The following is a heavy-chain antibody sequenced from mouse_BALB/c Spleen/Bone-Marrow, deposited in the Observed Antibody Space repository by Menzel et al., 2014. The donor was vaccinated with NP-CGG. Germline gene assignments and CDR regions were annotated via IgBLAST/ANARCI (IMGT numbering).Heavy chain of an antibody. Sequence: EVQRVESGGGLVQPGGSLRLSCATSGFTFXDYYMNWVRQPPGKALEWLGFIRNKAYSYTTEYSASVKGRFTISRDNSQSILYLQMNTLRAEDSATYYCARDMGGLLFDYWGQGTTLTVSS. J-gene: IGHJ2*01. D-gene: IGHD2-3*01. V-gene: IGHV7-3*02. CDR1: GFTFXDYY. CDR3: ARDMGGLLFDY. CDR2: IRNKAYSYTT.